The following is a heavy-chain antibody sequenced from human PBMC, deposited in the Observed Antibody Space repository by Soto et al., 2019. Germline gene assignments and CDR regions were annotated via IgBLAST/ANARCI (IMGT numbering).Heavy chain of an antibody. Sequence: SETRSLTCTVSCGSISSSSYYWGWIRQPPGKGLEWIGSIYYSGSTYYNPSLKSRVTISVDTSKNQFSLKLSSVTAADTAVYYCARHMRYYGSGSYYIAGHWGQGTPVTVSS. CDR2: IYYSGST. CDR1: CGSISSSSYY. CDR3: ARHMRYYGSGSYYIAGH. D-gene: IGHD3-10*01. V-gene: IGHV4-39*01. J-gene: IGHJ4*02.